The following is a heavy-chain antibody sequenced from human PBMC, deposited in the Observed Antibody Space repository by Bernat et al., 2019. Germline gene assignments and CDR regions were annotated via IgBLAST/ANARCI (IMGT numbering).Heavy chain of an antibody. CDR3: VRGRWVSHKTDYCLDY. Sequence: QVQLVQSGAEVKKPGASVKVSCKASGFSFSDSSIHWVRQAPGQRLEWMGWSNTGNGATKYSQTSQGRVTITRDASASTVYMDLSSLRSEDTAVYFCVRGRWVSHKTDYCLDYWGLGTLVTVSS. V-gene: IGHV1-3*04. J-gene: IGHJ4*02. CDR1: GFSFSDSS. CDR2: SNTGNGAT. D-gene: IGHD4-23*01.